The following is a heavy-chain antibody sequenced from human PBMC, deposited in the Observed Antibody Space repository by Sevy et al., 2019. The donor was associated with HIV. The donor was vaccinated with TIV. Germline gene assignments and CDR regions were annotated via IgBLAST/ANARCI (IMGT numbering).Heavy chain of an antibody. CDR1: GFTVSTNY. V-gene: IGHV3-53*01. CDR3: ARDLTPGGPHWFDP. Sequence: GGSLRLSCAASGFTVSTNYMSWVRQAPGKGLEWVSVIYSGGSTYYADSVKGRFTISRDNSKNTLYLQMNSLRAEDTAVYYCARDLTPGGPHWFDPWGQGTLVTVS. D-gene: IGHD2-15*01. CDR2: IYSGGST. J-gene: IGHJ5*02.